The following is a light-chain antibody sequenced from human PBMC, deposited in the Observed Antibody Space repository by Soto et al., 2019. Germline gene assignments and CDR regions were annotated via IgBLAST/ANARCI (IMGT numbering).Light chain of an antibody. CDR1: SSNIGNDY. CDR3: GAWDSSLSVWV. Sequence: QSVLTQPPSVSAAPGQRVTISCSGSSSNIGNDYVSWYQQLPGTAPKLLIYDNNNRHSGIPDRFSGSKSGTSATLGITGLQTGDEADYYCGAWDSSLSVWVFGGGTKLTVL. J-gene: IGLJ3*02. V-gene: IGLV1-51*01. CDR2: DNN.